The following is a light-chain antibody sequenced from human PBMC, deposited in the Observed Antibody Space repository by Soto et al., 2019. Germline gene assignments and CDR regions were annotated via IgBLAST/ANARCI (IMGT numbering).Light chain of an antibody. V-gene: IGKV3-20*01. Sequence: ETVLTQSPGTLSVSPGETATLSCRASQTVTTNYLAWYQQKPDQAPRLLIYGASSRATGIPDRFSGSGSGTDFTLTTSRLESEDFAVYYCQQYGSSVFTFGLGTKLEIK. CDR1: QTVTTNY. CDR2: GAS. CDR3: QQYGSSVFT. J-gene: IGKJ2*01.